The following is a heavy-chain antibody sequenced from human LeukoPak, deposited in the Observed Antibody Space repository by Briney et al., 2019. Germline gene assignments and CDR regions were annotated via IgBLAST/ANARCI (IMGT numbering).Heavy chain of an antibody. V-gene: IGHV3-30*18. CDR1: GFTFSSSG. Sequence: GRPLRLSCAASGFTFSSSGMHWVRQAPGKGLEWVAVISYDGSNKYYADSVKGRFTISRDNSKSTLYLQMHSLRAEDTAVYYCAKDREYQLPRTYYYYGMDVWGKGTTVTVSS. D-gene: IGHD2-2*01. CDR3: AKDREYQLPRTYYYYGMDV. CDR2: ISYDGSNK. J-gene: IGHJ6*04.